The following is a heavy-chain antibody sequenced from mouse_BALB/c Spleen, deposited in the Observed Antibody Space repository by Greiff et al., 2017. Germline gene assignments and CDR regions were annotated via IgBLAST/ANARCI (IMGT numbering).Heavy chain of an antibody. CDR1: GFTFSDYY. V-gene: IGHV5-4*02. CDR3: ARDGGSYPFDY. D-gene: IGHD1-1*02. Sequence: EVHLVESGGGLVKPGGSLKLSCAASGFTFSDYYMYWVRQTPEKRLEWVATISDGGSYTYYPDSVKGRFTISRDNAKNNLYLQMSSLKSEDTAMYYCARDGGSYPFDYWGQGTTLTVSS. CDR2: ISDGGSYT. J-gene: IGHJ2*01.